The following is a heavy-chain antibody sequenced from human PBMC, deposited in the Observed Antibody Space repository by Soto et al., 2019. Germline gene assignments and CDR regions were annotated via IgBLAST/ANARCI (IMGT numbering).Heavy chain of an antibody. CDR1: GFTFRSYS. CDR2: VSSDGGRI. V-gene: IGHV3-64D*06. D-gene: IGHD3-22*01. J-gene: IGHJ5*02. Sequence: PGGSLRLSCSASGFTFRSYSMHWVRQSPEKGLEYVSHVSSDGGRIYYADSVKGRFIISRDNSKNMLYLQMSSLRPDDSAVYYCARETGYYDSSGYGFDPWGQGTLVTVSS. CDR3: ARETGYYDSSGYGFDP.